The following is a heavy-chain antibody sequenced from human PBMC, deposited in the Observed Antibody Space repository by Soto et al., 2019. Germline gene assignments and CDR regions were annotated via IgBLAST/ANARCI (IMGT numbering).Heavy chain of an antibody. J-gene: IGHJ5*02. Sequence: HPGGSLRLSCAASGFTFSSYAMSWVRQAPGKGLEWVSAISGSGGSTYYADSVKGRFTISRDNSKNTLYLQMNSLRAEDTAVYYCAKDQARYLENWFDPWGQGTLVTVSS. CDR3: AKDQARYLENWFDP. CDR1: GFTFSSYA. D-gene: IGHD2-2*01. CDR2: ISGSGGST. V-gene: IGHV3-23*01.